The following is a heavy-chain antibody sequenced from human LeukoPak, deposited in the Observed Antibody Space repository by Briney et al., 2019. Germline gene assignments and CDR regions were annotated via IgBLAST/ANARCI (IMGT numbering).Heavy chain of an antibody. CDR3: ARRSASSFDY. V-gene: IGHV4-4*02. Sequence: PSETLSLTCAVSGGSISSSNWWSWVRQPPGKGLEWIGEIYHSGSTNYNPSLKNRVTITVDKSKNQFSLKLSSATAADTAVYYCARRSASSFDYWGQGTLVTVSS. CDR2: IYHSGST. D-gene: IGHD6-25*01. J-gene: IGHJ4*02. CDR1: GGSISSSNW.